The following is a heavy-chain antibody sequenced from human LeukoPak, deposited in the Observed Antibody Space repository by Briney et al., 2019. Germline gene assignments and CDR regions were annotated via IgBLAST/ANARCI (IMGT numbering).Heavy chain of an antibody. CDR2: IRHKAYGGTT. Sequence: GGSLRLSCAASGLTFSSYAMSWVRQAPGKGLEWVGYIRHKAYGGTTEYAASVKGRFTISRDDSKSIAYLQMNSLKTEDTAVYYCTTYSGYGSGSMDVWGKGTTVTVSS. D-gene: IGHD3-10*01. V-gene: IGHV3-49*04. CDR3: TTYSGYGSGSMDV. J-gene: IGHJ6*03. CDR1: GLTFSSYA.